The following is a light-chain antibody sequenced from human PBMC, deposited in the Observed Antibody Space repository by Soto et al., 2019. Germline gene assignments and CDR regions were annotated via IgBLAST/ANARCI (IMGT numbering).Light chain of an antibody. CDR2: DAS. V-gene: IGKV3-11*01. J-gene: IGKJ4*01. CDR1: QSVGSS. Sequence: EIVLTQSPATLSLSPGERATISCRASQSVGSSLAWYQQKPGQAPRLLIYDASNRVTGIPARFSGSGSGTDFTLPIISLQPEDFAVYYCQQRSNWTPLTFGGGTKVEIK. CDR3: QQRSNWTPLT.